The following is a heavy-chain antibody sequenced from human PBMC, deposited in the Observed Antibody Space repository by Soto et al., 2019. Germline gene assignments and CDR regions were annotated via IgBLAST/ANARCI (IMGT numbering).Heavy chain of an antibody. J-gene: IGHJ4*02. D-gene: IGHD2-15*01. CDR3: AKDPCSGGSCYYDY. CDR1: GFRFRRYA. Sequence: GGSTRISRAASGFRFRRYAVGWVRQAPGKGLEWVSAISGSGGSTYYADSVKGRFTISRDNSKNTLYLQMNSLRAEDTAVYYCAKDPCSGGSCYYDYWGQGTLVTVSS. CDR2: ISGSGGST. V-gene: IGHV3-23*01.